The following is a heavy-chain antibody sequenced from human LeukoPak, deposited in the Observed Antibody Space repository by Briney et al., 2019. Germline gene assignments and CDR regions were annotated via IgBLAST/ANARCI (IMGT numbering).Heavy chain of an antibody. CDR2: IKQDGSEK. D-gene: IGHD3-16*01. J-gene: IGHJ4*02. CDR3: ANLRLEG. V-gene: IGHV3-7*01. Sequence: GGPLRLSCAASGFAFSTYWMTWVRQAPGKGLEWVANIKQDGSEKYYVDSVKGRFTISRDNAKNSLYLQMNSLRAEDTAVYYCANLRLEGRGQGTLVTVSS. CDR1: GFAFSTYW.